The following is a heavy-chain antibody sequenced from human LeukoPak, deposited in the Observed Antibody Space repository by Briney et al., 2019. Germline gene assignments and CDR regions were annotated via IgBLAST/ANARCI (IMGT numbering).Heavy chain of an antibody. CDR3: AREPKRWLQLQVDY. J-gene: IGHJ4*02. CDR2: IYYSGST. CDR1: GGSISSGGYY. Sequence: SETLSLTCTVSGGSISSGGYYWSWIRQHPGKGLEWIGYIYYSGSTYYNPSLKSRVTISVDTSKNQFSLKLCSVTAADTAVYYCAREPKRWLQLQVDYWGQGTLVTVSS. D-gene: IGHD5-24*01. V-gene: IGHV4-30-4*08.